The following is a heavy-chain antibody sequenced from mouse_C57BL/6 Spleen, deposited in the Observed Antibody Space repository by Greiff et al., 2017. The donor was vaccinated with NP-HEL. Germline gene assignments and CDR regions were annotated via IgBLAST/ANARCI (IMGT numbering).Heavy chain of an antibody. CDR3: ARRLVSPITTVVDWYFDV. Sequence: LQQSGAELARPGASVKMSCKASGYTFTSYTMHWVKQRPGQGLEWIGYINPSSGYTKYNQKFKDKATLTADKSSSTAYMQLSSLTSEDSAVYYCARRLVSPITTVVDWYFDVWGTGTTVTVSS. CDR1: GYTFTSYT. CDR2: INPSSGYT. D-gene: IGHD1-1*01. V-gene: IGHV1-4*01. J-gene: IGHJ1*03.